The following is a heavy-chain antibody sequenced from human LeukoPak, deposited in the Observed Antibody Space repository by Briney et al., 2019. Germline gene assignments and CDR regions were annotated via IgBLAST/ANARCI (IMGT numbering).Heavy chain of an antibody. Sequence: PSETLSLTCTVSGGSISSYYWSWIRQPPGKGLEWIGYIYYSGSTNYNPSLKSRVTISVDTSKNQFSLKLSSVTAADTAVYYCARDYYDSSGYSRWFDPWGQGTLVTVSS. V-gene: IGHV4-59*01. CDR2: IYYSGST. CDR1: GGSISSYY. J-gene: IGHJ5*02. CDR3: ARDYYDSSGYSRWFDP. D-gene: IGHD3-22*01.